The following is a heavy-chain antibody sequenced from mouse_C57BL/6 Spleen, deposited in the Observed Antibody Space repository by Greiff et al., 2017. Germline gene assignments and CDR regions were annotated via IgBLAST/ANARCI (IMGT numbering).Heavy chain of an antibody. J-gene: IGHJ2*01. Sequence: QVQLQQSGAELVKPGASVKLSCKASGYTFTEYTIHWVKQRSGQGLEWIGWFYPGSGSIKYNEKFKDKATLTADKSSSTVYIELSRLTSEDSAVYFCASGVYYGNYEEVFDYWGQGTTLTVSS. D-gene: IGHD2-1*01. CDR1: GYTFTEYT. CDR3: ASGVYYGNYEEVFDY. CDR2: FYPGSGSI. V-gene: IGHV1-62-2*01.